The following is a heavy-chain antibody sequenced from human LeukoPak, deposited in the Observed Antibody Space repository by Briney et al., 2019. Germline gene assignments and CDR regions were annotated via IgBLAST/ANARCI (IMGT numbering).Heavy chain of an antibody. Sequence: GASVKVSCKASGSTFSSYAISWVRQAPGQGLEWMGGIIPIFGTANYAQKFQGRVTITTDESTSTAYMELSSLRSEDTAVYYCARGPTVSAAGTQFDYWGQGTLVTVSS. J-gene: IGHJ4*02. D-gene: IGHD6-13*01. CDR3: ARGPTVSAAGTQFDY. CDR2: IIPIFGTA. CDR1: GSTFSSYA. V-gene: IGHV1-69*05.